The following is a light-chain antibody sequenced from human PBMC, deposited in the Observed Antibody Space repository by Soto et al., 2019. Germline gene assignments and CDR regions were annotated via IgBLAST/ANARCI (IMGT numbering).Light chain of an antibody. V-gene: IGKV1-5*01. CDR3: QHYKTYSRT. Sequence: DIQMTQSPSTLSASVGDSVTITCRASQNIRNWLAWYQQKPGKAPNPLIYDASSLKSGVPARFSGSGSGTEFTLTISSLQPDDSATYYCQHYKTYSRTFGQGTKVDIK. CDR1: QNIRNW. CDR2: DAS. J-gene: IGKJ1*01.